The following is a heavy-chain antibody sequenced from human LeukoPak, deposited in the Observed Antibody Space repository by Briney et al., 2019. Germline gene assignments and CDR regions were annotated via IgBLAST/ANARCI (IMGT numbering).Heavy chain of an antibody. V-gene: IGHV3-30*02. Sequence: GGSLRLSCGASGFTFSNYGMLWVRQAPGKGLDWVAFIRYDGNNKLHADSVKGRFTISRDNSKNTLYLHTNSLRAEDTAVYYCVKDNPLDYWGQGTLVIVSS. J-gene: IGHJ4*02. CDR2: IRYDGNNK. CDR1: GFTFSNYG. D-gene: IGHD1-14*01. CDR3: VKDNPLDY.